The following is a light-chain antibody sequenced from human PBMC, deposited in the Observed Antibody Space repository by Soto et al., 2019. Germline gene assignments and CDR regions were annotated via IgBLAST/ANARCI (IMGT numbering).Light chain of an antibody. Sequence: QSALTHPPSASGSPGQSVTISCTGTSSDVGAYKYVSWYQQYPGKAPKLMLYEVTKRPSGVPDRFSGSKSGNTASLTVSGLQAEDEADYYCTSYVGNDIWVFGGGTKLTVL. V-gene: IGLV2-8*01. CDR2: EVT. CDR3: TSYVGNDIWV. J-gene: IGLJ3*02. CDR1: SSDVGAYKY.